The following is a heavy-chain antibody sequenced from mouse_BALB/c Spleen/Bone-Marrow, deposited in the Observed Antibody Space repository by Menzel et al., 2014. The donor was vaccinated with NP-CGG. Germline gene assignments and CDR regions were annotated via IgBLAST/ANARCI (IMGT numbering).Heavy chain of an antibody. Sequence: QVQLQQSGPELVKPGASVKMSCKASGYTFTSYYIHWVKQRPGQGLEWIGWIYPGDGSTKYNEKFKGKTTLTADKSSSTAYMLLSSLTSEDSAIYFCARGDYYHGSSRAWFAYWGQGTLVTVSA. V-gene: IGHV1S56*01. CDR1: GYTFTSYY. CDR3: ARGDYYHGSSRAWFAY. J-gene: IGHJ3*01. CDR2: IYPGDGST. D-gene: IGHD1-1*01.